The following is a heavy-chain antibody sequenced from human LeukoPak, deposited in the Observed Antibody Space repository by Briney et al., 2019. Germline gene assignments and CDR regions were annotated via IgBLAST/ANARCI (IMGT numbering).Heavy chain of an antibody. CDR1: GFTFSSYE. Sequence: GGSLRLSCAASGFTFSSYEMNWVRQAPGKGLEWVSYISSSGSTIYYADSVKGRFTISRDNAKNSLYLQMNSLRAEDTAVYYCAKEFGSYGSGSYYPDYFDYWGQGTLVTVSS. D-gene: IGHD3-10*01. J-gene: IGHJ4*02. V-gene: IGHV3-48*03. CDR3: AKEFGSYGSGSYYPDYFDY. CDR2: ISSSGSTI.